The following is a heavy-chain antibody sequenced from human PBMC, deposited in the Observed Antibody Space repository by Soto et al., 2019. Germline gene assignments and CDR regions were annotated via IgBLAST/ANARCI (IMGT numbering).Heavy chain of an antibody. Sequence: GGSLRLSCAASGFTFSDYYMSWIRQAPGKGLEWVSYISSSGSTIYYADSVKGRFTISRDNAKNSLYLQMNSLRAEDTAVYYCAHYCSSTSCDAFDIWGQGTMVTVSS. D-gene: IGHD2-2*01. CDR3: AHYCSSTSCDAFDI. CDR1: GFTFSDYY. J-gene: IGHJ3*02. V-gene: IGHV3-11*01. CDR2: ISSSGSTI.